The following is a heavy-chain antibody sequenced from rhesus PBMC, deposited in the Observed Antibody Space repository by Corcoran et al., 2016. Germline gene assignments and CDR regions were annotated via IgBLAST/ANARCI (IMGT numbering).Heavy chain of an antibody. CDR3: ARRYYYSGTYGYGLDS. J-gene: IGHJ6*01. D-gene: IGHD3-16*01. V-gene: IGHV4-65*02. CDR1: GGSIRSINW. CDR2: ISGTSGST. Sequence: QVQLQESGPGLVKPSETLSLPCAVSGGSIRSINWWTWIRQPPGKGLEWIGYISGTSGSTYYNPSLKSRLTISKDTSNNQFSLKLTSVTAADTAVYYCARRYYYSGTYGYGLDSWGQGVVVTVSS.